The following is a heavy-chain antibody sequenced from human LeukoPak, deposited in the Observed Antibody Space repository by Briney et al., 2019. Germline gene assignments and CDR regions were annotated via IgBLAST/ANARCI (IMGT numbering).Heavy chain of an antibody. CDR3: ARDLRGAADY. J-gene: IGHJ4*02. Sequence: PGGSLRLSCAASGFTFSSYAMHWVRQAPGKRLEYLSSITSDGGTTYYADSVKGRFTISRDNSKNTLYLQMGSLRAGDMALYYCARDLRGAADYWAREPWSPSPQ. CDR2: ITSDGGTT. V-gene: IGHV3-64*02. CDR1: GFTFSSYA. D-gene: IGHD1-26*01.